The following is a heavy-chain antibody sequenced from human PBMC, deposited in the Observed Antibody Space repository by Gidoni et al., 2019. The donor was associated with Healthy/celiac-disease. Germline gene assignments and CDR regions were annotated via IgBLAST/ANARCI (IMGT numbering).Heavy chain of an antibody. V-gene: IGHV3-11*06. CDR1: GFPFSDYS. J-gene: IGHJ4*02. CDR2: ISSSSSYT. D-gene: IGHD6-13*01. Sequence: QVQLVESGGGLVKPGGSLRLSCAASGFPFSDYSMGWIRQAPGKGLEWVSYISSSSSYTNYADSVKGRFTISRDNAKNSLYLQMNSLRAEDTAVYYCARVTYSSSWYSANYYFDYWGQGTLVTVSS. CDR3: ARVTYSSSWYSANYYFDY.